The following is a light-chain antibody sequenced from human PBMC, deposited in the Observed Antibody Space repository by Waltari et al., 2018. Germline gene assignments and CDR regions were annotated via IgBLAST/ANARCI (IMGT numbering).Light chain of an antibody. J-gene: IGKJ2*01. CDR3: QQYNNWPAYI. CDR1: QSVSTN. CDR2: GAS. Sequence: ETVMTQSPTTLSLSPGDRATLSCMASQSVSTNLAWYQQKPGQAPRLLIYGASIRATGVPARFSGRGAGTEFTLTISSLQSEDFAVYYCQQYNNWPAYIFGQGSQLEI. V-gene: IGKV3D-15*01.